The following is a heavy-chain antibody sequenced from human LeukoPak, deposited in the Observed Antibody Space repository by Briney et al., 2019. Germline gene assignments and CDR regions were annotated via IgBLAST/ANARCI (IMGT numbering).Heavy chain of an antibody. CDR1: GYTFTGYY. D-gene: IGHD2-15*01. Sequence: ASVKVSCKASGYTFTGYYMHWVRQAPGQGLEWMGWINPNSGGTNYAQKFQGRVTMTRDTSISTAYMELSRLRSDDTAVYYCARVREKCSGGSCYSGGNDAFDIWGQGTMVTVSS. J-gene: IGHJ3*02. V-gene: IGHV1-2*02. CDR2: INPNSGGT. CDR3: ARVREKCSGGSCYSGGNDAFDI.